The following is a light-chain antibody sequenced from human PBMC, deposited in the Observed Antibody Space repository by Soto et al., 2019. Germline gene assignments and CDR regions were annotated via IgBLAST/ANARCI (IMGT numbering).Light chain of an antibody. CDR3: QQRSNWPPIT. V-gene: IGKV3-11*01. CDR2: DAS. Sequence: EIVLTQSPATLSLSPGERATLSCRASQSVSSYLAWYQQKPGQAPRLLIYDASNRATGITARFSGSGSGTDFTLTISSLEPEDFAVDYCQQRSNWPPITFGQGTRLEIK. J-gene: IGKJ5*01. CDR1: QSVSSY.